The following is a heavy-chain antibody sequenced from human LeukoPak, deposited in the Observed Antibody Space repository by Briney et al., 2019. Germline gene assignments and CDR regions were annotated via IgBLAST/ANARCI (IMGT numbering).Heavy chain of an antibody. J-gene: IGHJ4*02. CDR2: VYYSGST. V-gene: IGHV4-59*11. Sequence: SETLSLTCTVSGGSISSHYWTWLRQPPGKGLEWIGYVYYSGSTDYNPSLKSRVTISVDTSKNQFSLKLSSVAAADTAVYYCARGGWTQDSWGQGTLVTVSS. CDR3: ARGGWTQDS. D-gene: IGHD6-19*01. CDR1: GGSISSHY.